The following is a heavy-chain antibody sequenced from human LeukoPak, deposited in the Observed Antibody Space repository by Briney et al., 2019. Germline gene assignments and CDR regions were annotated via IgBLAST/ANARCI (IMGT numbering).Heavy chain of an antibody. CDR3: AIWGQQLAFDY. CDR2: IIPIFGTA. J-gene: IGHJ4*02. Sequence: ASVKVSCKASGGTFISYAGSWVRQAPGQGVEWMGGIIPIFGTANYAQKFQGRVTITTDESTSTAYMELSSLRSEDTAVYYCAIWGQQLAFDYWGQGTLVTVSS. D-gene: IGHD6-13*01. V-gene: IGHV1-69*05. CDR1: GGTFISYA.